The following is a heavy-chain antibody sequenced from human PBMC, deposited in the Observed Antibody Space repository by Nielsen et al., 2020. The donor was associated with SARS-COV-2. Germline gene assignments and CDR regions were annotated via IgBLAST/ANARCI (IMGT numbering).Heavy chain of an antibody. V-gene: IGHV3-33*06. J-gene: IGHJ4*02. Sequence: GGSLRLSCAASGFTFSSYGMHWVRQAPGKGLEWVAVIWYDGSNKYYADSVKGRFTISRDNSKNTLYLQMNSLRAEDTAVYYCAKDLGGSYYGGLDYWGQGTLVTVSS. CDR1: GFTFSSYG. CDR3: AKDLGGSYYGGLDY. D-gene: IGHD1-26*01. CDR2: IWYDGSNK.